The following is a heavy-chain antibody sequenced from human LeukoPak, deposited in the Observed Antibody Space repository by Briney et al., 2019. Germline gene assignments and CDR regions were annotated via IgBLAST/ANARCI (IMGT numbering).Heavy chain of an antibody. V-gene: IGHV3-23*01. Sequence: PGGSLRLSCAASGFTFSSFAMSWVRQAPGKGLEWVSGISGSGGSTYYVDSVKGRFTISRDNSKNTLYLQMNSLRAEDTALYYCAKNPSQLFRYSYLDLWGRGARVTVSS. CDR3: AKNPSQLFRYSYLDL. D-gene: IGHD2-2*01. CDR2: ISGSGGST. CDR1: GFTFSSFA. J-gene: IGHJ2*01.